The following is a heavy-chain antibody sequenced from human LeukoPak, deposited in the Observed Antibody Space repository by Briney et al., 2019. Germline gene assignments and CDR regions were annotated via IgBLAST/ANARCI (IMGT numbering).Heavy chain of an antibody. CDR1: GYTFTGHY. D-gene: IGHD3-10*01. V-gene: IGHV1-2*02. J-gene: IGHJ4*02. Sequence: ASVKVSCKASGYTFTGHYMHWVRQAPRQGLEWMGWINPNSGDTNYAQKFQGRVTMTRATSISTAYMELSRLSFDDTAVYYCAREAVIRGIIITNFDYWGQGTLVTVSS. CDR3: AREAVIRGIIITNFDY. CDR2: INPNSGDT.